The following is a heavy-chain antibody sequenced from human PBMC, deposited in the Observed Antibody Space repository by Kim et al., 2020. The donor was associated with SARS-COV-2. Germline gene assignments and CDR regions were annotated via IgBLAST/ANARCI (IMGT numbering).Heavy chain of an antibody. CDR1: GGTFSSYA. D-gene: IGHD2-2*01. J-gene: IGHJ6*02. CDR2: IIPIFGTA. CDR3: ARDIAVCSSTSFYEIPGEYYYYGMDV. V-gene: IGHV1-69*13. Sequence: SVKVSCKASGGTFSSYAISWVRQAPGQGLEWMGGIIPIFGTANYAQKFQGRVTITADESTSTAYMELSSLRSEDTAVYYCARDIAVCSSTSFYEIPGEYYYYGMDVWGQGTTVTVSS.